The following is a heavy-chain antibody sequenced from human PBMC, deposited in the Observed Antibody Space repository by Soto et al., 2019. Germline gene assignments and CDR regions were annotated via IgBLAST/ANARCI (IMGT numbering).Heavy chain of an antibody. CDR1: GGSISSYY. Sequence: QVQLQESGPGLVKPSETLSLTCTVSGGSISSYYWSWIRQPPGKGLEWIGHIYDSGTANYNPSLTSRFTISVDTSTNHFSLNLSPVTAPDTAMHPCYGSGGTWGPGPLVTVSS. CDR3: YGSGGT. D-gene: IGHD1-26*01. J-gene: IGHJ5*02. CDR2: IYDSGTA. V-gene: IGHV4-59*01.